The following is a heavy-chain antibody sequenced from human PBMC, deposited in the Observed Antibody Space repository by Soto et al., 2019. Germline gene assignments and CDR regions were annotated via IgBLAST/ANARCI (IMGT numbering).Heavy chain of an antibody. J-gene: IGHJ6*02. Sequence: EVRLVESGGGLLQPWTSVRLSCAALGFSLSSYDLHWVRQVPEKRLEWVAFFGSGGDRHYSGSVKGRFTISRDTAKKSFYLQMNSLKVGDTAVYYCGRAQSRNWNARGYGIDVWGQGTTVIVSS. CDR3: GRAQSRNWNARGYGIDV. D-gene: IGHD1-1*01. CDR2: FGSGGDR. CDR1: GFSLSSYD. V-gene: IGHV3-13*04.